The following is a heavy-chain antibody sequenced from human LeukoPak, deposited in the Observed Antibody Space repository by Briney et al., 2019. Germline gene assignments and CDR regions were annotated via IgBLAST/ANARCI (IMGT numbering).Heavy chain of an antibody. Sequence: SETLSLTCTVSGGSISSSSYYWGWIRQPPGKGLEWIGSIYYSGSTYYNPSLKSRVTISVDTSKNQFSLKLSSVTAADTAVYYCARDRAMITLGGVIVNWGQGTLVTVSS. D-gene: IGHD3-16*02. V-gene: IGHV4-39*07. CDR3: ARDRAMITLGGVIVN. CDR2: IYYSGST. J-gene: IGHJ4*02. CDR1: GGSISSSSYY.